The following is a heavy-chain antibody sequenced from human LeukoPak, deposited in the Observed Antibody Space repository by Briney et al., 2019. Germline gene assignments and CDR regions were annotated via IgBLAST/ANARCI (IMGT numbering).Heavy chain of an antibody. CDR3: ARDVARSGDLFGWFDP. CDR1: GGSMSGRY. J-gene: IGHJ5*02. CDR2: VYYSGTT. Sequence: PSETLSLTCTVSGGSMSGRYWSWIRQPPGKGLEWIGYVYYSGTTNSNPSLKSRVTISVDTSKNQFSLNLRSVTAADTAVYYCARDVARSGDLFGWFDPWGQGTLVIVSS. D-gene: IGHD3-10*01. V-gene: IGHV4-59*11.